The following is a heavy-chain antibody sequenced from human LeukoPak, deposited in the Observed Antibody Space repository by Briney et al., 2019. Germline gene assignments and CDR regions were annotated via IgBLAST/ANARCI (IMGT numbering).Heavy chain of an antibody. J-gene: IGHJ4*02. CDR1: GFTFSNAW. D-gene: IGHD4/OR15-4a*01. V-gene: IGHV3-15*01. CDR2: IKRKTDGGTT. Sequence: GGSLRLSCAASGFTFSNAWMSWVRQAPGKGLEWVGRIKRKTDGGTTDCAAPVKGRFSISRDDSKNTLYLQMNSLKTEDTAVYYCTTLGAFDYWGLGTLVTVSS. CDR3: TTLGAFDY.